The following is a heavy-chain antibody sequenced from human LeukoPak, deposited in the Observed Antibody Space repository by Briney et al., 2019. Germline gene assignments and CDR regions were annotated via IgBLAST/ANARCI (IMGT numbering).Heavy chain of an antibody. CDR1: GLTFINYW. CDR3: ARVEYTGNGNLY. J-gene: IGHJ4*02. Sequence: GGSLRLSCAGSGLTFINYWMTWIRQVPGKGLEWVANINRDGSGKFYLPSVRGRFTISKDDAEDSLYLQMDSLRPEDTAMYYCARVEYTGNGNLYWGQGTLVTVSS. CDR2: INRDGSGK. D-gene: IGHD2-8*02. V-gene: IGHV3-7*01.